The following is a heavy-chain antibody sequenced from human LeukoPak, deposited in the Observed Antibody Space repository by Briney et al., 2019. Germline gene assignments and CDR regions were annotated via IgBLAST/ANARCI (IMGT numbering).Heavy chain of an antibody. J-gene: IGHJ4*02. V-gene: IGHV4-38-2*02. CDR3: ARGGIYNNYPVEY. Sequence: SETLSLTCTVSGNSISSDYYWSWIRQPPGKGLEWIGEINHSGSTNYNPSLKSRVTISVDTSKNQFSLKLSSVTAADTAVYYCARGGIYNNYPVEYWGQGTLVTVSS. CDR2: INHSGST. CDR1: GNSISSDYY. D-gene: IGHD4-11*01.